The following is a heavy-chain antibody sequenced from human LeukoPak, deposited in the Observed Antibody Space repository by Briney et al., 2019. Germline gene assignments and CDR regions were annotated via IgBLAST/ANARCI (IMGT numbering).Heavy chain of an antibody. CDR2: ISAYNGNT. D-gene: IGHD3-22*01. J-gene: IGHJ6*03. CDR1: GYTFTSYG. V-gene: IGHV1-18*01. CDR3: ARVRGYYDSSGCRRYYYYMDV. Sequence: ASVKVSCKASGYTFTSYGISWVRQAPGQGLEWMGWISAYNGNTNYAQKLQGRVTMTTDTSTSTAYMELRSLRSDDTAVYYCARVRGYYDSSGCRRYYYYMDVWGKGTTVTVSS.